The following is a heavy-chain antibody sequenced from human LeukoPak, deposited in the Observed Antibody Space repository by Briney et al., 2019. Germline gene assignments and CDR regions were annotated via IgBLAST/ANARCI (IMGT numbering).Heavy chain of an antibody. CDR3: AHIPLKNTAMVKGAFDI. J-gene: IGHJ3*02. D-gene: IGHD5-18*01. Sequence: SGPTLVNPTQTLTLTCTFSGFSLSTSGVGVGWIRQPPGKALEWLALIYWDDDKRYSPSLKSRLTITKDTSKNQVVLTMTNMDPVDTATYYCAHIPLKNTAMVKGAFDIWGQGTMVTVSS. CDR2: IYWDDDK. V-gene: IGHV2-5*02. CDR1: GFSLSTSGVG.